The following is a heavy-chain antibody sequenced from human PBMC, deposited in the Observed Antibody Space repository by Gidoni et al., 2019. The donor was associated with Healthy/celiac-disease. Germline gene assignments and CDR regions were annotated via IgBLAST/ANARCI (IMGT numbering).Heavy chain of an antibody. CDR1: GYTFTGYY. J-gene: IGHJ5*02. Sequence: QVQLVQSGAEVKKPGASVKVSCKASGYTFTGYYMHWVRQAPGQGLEWMGWINPNSGGTNYAQKFQGRVTMTRDTSISTAYMELSRLRSDDTAVYYCARAPPLRFRGWNWFDPWGQGTLVTVSS. CDR2: INPNSGGT. D-gene: IGHD3-10*01. V-gene: IGHV1-2*02. CDR3: ARAPPLRFRGWNWFDP.